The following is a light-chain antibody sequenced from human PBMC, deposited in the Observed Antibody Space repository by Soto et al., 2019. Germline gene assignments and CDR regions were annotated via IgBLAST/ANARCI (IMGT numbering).Light chain of an antibody. V-gene: IGKV3-20*01. Sequence: EIVLTQSPGTLSLSPGERTTLSCRASQSVSSNFLDWYQQKPGQAPRLLIYGASSRATGIPDRFSGSGSGTDFTLTISSLQSEDFAIYYCQRYNNWPLTFGGGTKVDIK. CDR3: QRYNNWPLT. CDR1: QSVSSNF. CDR2: GAS. J-gene: IGKJ4*01.